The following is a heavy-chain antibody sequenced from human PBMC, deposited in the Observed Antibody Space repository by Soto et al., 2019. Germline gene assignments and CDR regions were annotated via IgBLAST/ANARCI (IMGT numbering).Heavy chain of an antibody. V-gene: IGHV1-69*12. CDR3: ARKGTMTHAFDI. J-gene: IGHJ3*02. D-gene: IGHD1-7*01. CDR2: IIPIFGTA. CDR1: GGTFSSYA. Sequence: QVQLVQSGAEVKKPGSSVKVSCKASGGTFSSYAISWVRQAPGQGLEWMGGIIPIFGTANYAQKFQGRVPMTADESTSTAYMELSSLRSEDTAVYYCARKGTMTHAFDIWGQGTMVTVSS.